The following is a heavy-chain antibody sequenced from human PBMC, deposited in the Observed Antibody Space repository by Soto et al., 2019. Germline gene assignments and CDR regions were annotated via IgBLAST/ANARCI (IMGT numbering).Heavy chain of an antibody. J-gene: IGHJ4*02. CDR1: GYTFTDSD. Sequence: ASVKVSCKASGYTFTDSDIHWVRQAPGQGLEWMGWINPDTGDRNYAQRFQGRLTLTRDTSITTAYMALTSLRSDDTAVYYCVRQYYDFWTDFPDFDYWGQGTLVTVSS. D-gene: IGHD3-3*01. V-gene: IGHV1-2*02. CDR2: INPDTGDR. CDR3: VRQYYDFWTDFPDFDY.